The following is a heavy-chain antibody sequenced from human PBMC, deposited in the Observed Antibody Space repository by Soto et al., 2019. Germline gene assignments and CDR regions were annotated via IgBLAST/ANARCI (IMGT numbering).Heavy chain of an antibody. CDR1: GFTFSSYA. J-gene: IGHJ6*02. CDR2: ISYDGSNK. D-gene: IGHD5-18*01. V-gene: IGHV3-30-3*01. CDR3: ARDSQRYTAMVYYGMDV. Sequence: PGGSLRLSCAASGFTFSSYAMHWVRQAPGKGLEWVAVISYDGSNKYYADSVKGRFTISRDNSKNTLYLQMNSLRAEDTAVYYCARDSQRYTAMVYYGMDVWGQVTTVTVSS.